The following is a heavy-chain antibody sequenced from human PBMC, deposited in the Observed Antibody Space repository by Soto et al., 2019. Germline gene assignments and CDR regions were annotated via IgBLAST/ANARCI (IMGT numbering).Heavy chain of an antibody. D-gene: IGHD3-22*01. J-gene: IGHJ4*02. V-gene: IGHV4-34*01. CDR3: AREFYFESSGHQFEY. CDR2: INPSGTT. Sequence: SETRSLTCAVSGGSISGYYWSWIRQPPGRGLEWIVEINPSGTTNYNPSLKGRVAMSVDTSKNQFSVRLSSVTAADTAVYYCAREFYFESSGHQFEYWGQGALVTVSS. CDR1: GGSISGYY.